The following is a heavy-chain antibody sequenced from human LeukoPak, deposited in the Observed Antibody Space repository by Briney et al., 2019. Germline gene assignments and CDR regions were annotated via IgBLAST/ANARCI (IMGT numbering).Heavy chain of an antibody. Sequence: GGSLRLSCAASGFTFSDYSMNWVRQAPGKGLEWVSSISGTSSYIFYADSVKGRFTISRDNAKNSLYLQMSSLRAEDTAVYYCVRGLRITVGMALYVYWGQGTLVTVSS. D-gene: IGHD5-24*01. V-gene: IGHV3-21*01. CDR2: ISGTSSYI. J-gene: IGHJ4*02. CDR1: GFTFSDYS. CDR3: VRGLRITVGMALYVY.